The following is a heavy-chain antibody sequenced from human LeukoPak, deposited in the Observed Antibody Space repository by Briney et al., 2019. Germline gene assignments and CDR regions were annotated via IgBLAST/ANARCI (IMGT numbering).Heavy chain of an antibody. CDR2: IFYSGST. CDR1: GGSISSSTYY. CDR3: ARHLRPYFDY. Sequence: SETLSLTCTVSGGSISSSTYYWGSIRQPPGKGLEWIGTIFYSGSTYYNPSLKSRLTISVDTSKNQYSLRLSSVTAADTAVYYCARHLRPYFDYWGQGTLVTVSS. D-gene: IGHD3-3*01. V-gene: IGHV4-39*01. J-gene: IGHJ4*02.